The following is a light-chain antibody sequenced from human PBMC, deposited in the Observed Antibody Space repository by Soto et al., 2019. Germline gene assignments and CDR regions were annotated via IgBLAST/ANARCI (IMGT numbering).Light chain of an antibody. V-gene: IGKV1-5*01. Sequence: DTQMTQSPSIVSASVGDRVTITCRASQNIRNWLAWYQQKPGKAPKVLIYGASNLESGVPSRFSGSGSGTEFTLTISSLQPDDFATYYCQQYDGHFGQRTKVDIK. CDR1: QNIRNW. CDR2: GAS. J-gene: IGKJ2*01. CDR3: QQYDGH.